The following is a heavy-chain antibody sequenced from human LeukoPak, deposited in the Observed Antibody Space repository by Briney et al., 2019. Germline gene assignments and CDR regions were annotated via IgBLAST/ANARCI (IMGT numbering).Heavy chain of an antibody. CDR3: ARVQRGEMATFDY. CDR2: ISSTSTYI. CDR1: GFIFSSYS. V-gene: IGHV3-21*01. Sequence: RGSLRLSCAASGFIFSSYSMNWVRHAPGKGLEWVSSISSTSTYIHYADSLKGRFTISRDNARNSLYLQINSLRVEDTAVYYCARVQRGEMATFDYWGQGTLVTVSS. D-gene: IGHD5-24*01. J-gene: IGHJ4*02.